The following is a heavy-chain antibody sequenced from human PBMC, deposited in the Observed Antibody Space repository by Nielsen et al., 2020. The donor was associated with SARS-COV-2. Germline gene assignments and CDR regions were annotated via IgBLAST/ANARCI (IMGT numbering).Heavy chain of an antibody. V-gene: IGHV4-31*03. CDR3: ARGHVEMATFSYYYGMDV. J-gene: IGHJ6*02. CDR2: IYYSGST. CDR1: GGSISSGGYY. Sequence: SETLSLTCTVSGGSISSGGYYWSWIRQHPGKGLEWIGYIYYSGSTYYNPSLKSRVTISVDTSKNQFSLKLSSVTAADTAVYYCARGHVEMATFSYYYGMDVWGQGTTVTVSS. D-gene: IGHD5-24*01.